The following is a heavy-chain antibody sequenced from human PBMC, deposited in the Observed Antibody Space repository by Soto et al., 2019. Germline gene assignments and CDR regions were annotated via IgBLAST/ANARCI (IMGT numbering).Heavy chain of an antibody. V-gene: IGHV1-69*13. J-gene: IGHJ6*02. D-gene: IGHD6-13*01. Sequence: SVKVSCKASGGTFSSYAISWVRQAPGQGLEWMGGIIPIFGTANYAQKFQGRVTITADESTSTAYMELSSLRSEDTAVYYCARNIAAAVPYYYYGMDVWGQGTTVTVSS. CDR2: IIPIFGTA. CDR1: GGTFSSYA. CDR3: ARNIAAAVPYYYYGMDV.